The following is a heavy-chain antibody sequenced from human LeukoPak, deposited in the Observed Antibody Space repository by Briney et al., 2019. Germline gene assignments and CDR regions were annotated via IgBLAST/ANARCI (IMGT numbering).Heavy chain of an antibody. CDR1: GYTFTDHY. J-gene: IGHJ4*02. Sequence: GASVKLSCPALGYTFTDHYFHWLRQAPGQGLEWMGWINTYNGYTNYAQKLQGRVTMTTDTSTSTAYMELRSLRSDDTAVYYCARRAPGELRIFDYWGQGTLVTVSP. V-gene: IGHV1-18*04. D-gene: IGHD1-26*01. CDR2: INTYNGYT. CDR3: ARRAPGELRIFDY.